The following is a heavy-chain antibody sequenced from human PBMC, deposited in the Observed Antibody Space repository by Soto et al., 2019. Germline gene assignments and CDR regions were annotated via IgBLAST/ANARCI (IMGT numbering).Heavy chain of an antibody. CDR3: ARDTYYYGSGSYSYYYYMDV. D-gene: IGHD3-10*01. CDR1: GGSISSYY. J-gene: IGHJ6*03. V-gene: IGHV4-59*01. Sequence: PSETLSLTCTVSGGSISSYYWSWIRQPPGKGVEWIGYIYYSGSTNYNPSLKSRVTISVDTSKNQFSLKLSSVTAADTAVYYCARDTYYYGSGSYSYYYYMDVWGKGTTVTVS. CDR2: IYYSGST.